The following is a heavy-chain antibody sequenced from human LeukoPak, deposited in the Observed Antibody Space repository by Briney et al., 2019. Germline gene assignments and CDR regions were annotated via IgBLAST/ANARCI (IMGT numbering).Heavy chain of an antibody. CDR2: ISAYNGNT. Sequence: GASVKVSCKASGYTFTSYGISWVRQAPGQGLEWMGWISAYNGNTNYAQKFQGRVTMTRDTSTSTVYMELSSLRSEDTAVYYCARVLRIISSSPLNPLGYWGQGTLVTVSS. CDR3: ARVLRIISSSPLNPLGY. J-gene: IGHJ4*02. V-gene: IGHV1-18*01. CDR1: GYTFTSYG. D-gene: IGHD6-13*01.